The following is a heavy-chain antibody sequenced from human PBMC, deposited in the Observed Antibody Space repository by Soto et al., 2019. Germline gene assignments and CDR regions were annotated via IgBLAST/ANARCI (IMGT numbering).Heavy chain of an antibody. V-gene: IGHV1-18*01. J-gene: IGHJ4*02. Sequence: ASVKVSCKACGYTFTIYGISWVRQAPGQGLEWMGWISAYNGNTNYAQKLQGRVTMTTDTSTSTAYMELRSLRSDDTAVYYCARCFPYGDCYLFDFRGQGTLVTVSS. D-gene: IGHD2-21*02. CDR1: GYTFTIYG. CDR3: ARCFPYGDCYLFDF. CDR2: ISAYNGNT.